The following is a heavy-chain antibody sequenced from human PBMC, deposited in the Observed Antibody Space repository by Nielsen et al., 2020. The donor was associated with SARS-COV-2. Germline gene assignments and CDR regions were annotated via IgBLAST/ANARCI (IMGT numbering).Heavy chain of an antibody. D-gene: IGHD6-6*01. J-gene: IGHJ6*02. Sequence: GGSLRLSCAASGFTFDDYAIHWVRQAPGKGLEWVSGISWNSGSIGYADSVKGRFTISRDNAKNSLYLQMNSLRAEDTALYYCAKGLSSSSSHYYGMDVWGQGTTVTVSS. CDR1: GFTFDDYA. V-gene: IGHV3-9*01. CDR2: ISWNSGSI. CDR3: AKGLSSSSSHYYGMDV.